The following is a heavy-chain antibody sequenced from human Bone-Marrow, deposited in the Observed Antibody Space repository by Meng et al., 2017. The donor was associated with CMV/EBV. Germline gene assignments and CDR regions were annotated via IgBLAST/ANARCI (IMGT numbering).Heavy chain of an antibody. CDR3: VRDTIQGRYCSSTSCYTYTEDCCYYYGMDV. Sequence: GESLKISCAASGFTLDDYGMSWVRQAPGKGLEWVSGINWNGGSTGYADSVKGRFTISRDNAKNSLYLQMNSLRAEDTALYYCVRDTIQGRYCSSTSCYTYTEDCCYYYGMDVWGQGTTVTVSS. CDR1: GFTLDDYG. J-gene: IGHJ6*02. CDR2: INWNGGST. V-gene: IGHV3-20*04. D-gene: IGHD2-2*02.